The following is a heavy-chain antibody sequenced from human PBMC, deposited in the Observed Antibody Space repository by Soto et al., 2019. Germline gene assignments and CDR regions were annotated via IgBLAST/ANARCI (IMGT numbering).Heavy chain of an antibody. CDR3: ARDGSRGYDMDV. CDR2: ISNTARTI. V-gene: IGHV3-48*02. CDR1: GFDFSNYN. J-gene: IGHJ6*02. D-gene: IGHD1-1*01. Sequence: GGSLRLSCAGSGFDFSNYNMGWVRQAPGKGLEWISYISNTARTIFYADSVKGRFTISRDNARNSLFLQMNSLRDEDTAVYYCARDGSRGYDMDVWGQGTTVTVSS.